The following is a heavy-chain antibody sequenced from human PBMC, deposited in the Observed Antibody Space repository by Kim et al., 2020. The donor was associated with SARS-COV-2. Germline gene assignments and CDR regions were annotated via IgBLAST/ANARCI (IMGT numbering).Heavy chain of an antibody. CDR3: ARDAYYDFWSGPGHYMDV. J-gene: IGHJ6*03. CDR2: IWYDGSNK. V-gene: IGHV3-33*01. Sequence: GGSLRLSCAASGFTFSSYGMHWVHQAPGKGLEWVAVIWYDGSNKYYADSVKGRFTISRDNSKNTLYLQMNSLRAEDTAVYYCARDAYYDFWSGPGHYMDVWGKGTTVTVSS. CDR1: GFTFSSYG. D-gene: IGHD3-3*01.